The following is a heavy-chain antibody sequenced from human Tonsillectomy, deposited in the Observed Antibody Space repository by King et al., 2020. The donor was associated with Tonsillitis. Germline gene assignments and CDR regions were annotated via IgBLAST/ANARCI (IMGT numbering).Heavy chain of an antibody. CDR3: AKVLSVATIYYYYYGMDV. Sequence: VQLVESGGGVVQPGRSLRLSCAASGFTFSNYGMHWVRQAPGKGLEWVAVISYDGSNKYYADSVKGRFTISRDNSKNTLYLQMNSLRAEDTAVYYCAKVLSVATIYYYYYGMDVWGQGTTVTVSS. CDR1: GFTFSNYG. J-gene: IGHJ6*02. D-gene: IGHD2-8*02. CDR2: ISYDGSNK. V-gene: IGHV3-30*18.